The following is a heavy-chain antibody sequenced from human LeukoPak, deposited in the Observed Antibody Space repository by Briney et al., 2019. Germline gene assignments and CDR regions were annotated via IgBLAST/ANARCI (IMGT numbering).Heavy chain of an antibody. Sequence: GESLRLSCEASGFTFRTYGMTCVRQAPGKGLGWVSGITGSSTWTYYADSVKGRFTISRDNSNNTLHLQMNSLRAEDTAIYYCARELVSLGTGYFDLWGRGTLVTVSS. D-gene: IGHD7-27*01. V-gene: IGHV3-23*01. CDR3: ARELVSLGTGYFDL. J-gene: IGHJ2*01. CDR2: ITGSSTWT. CDR1: GFTFRTYG.